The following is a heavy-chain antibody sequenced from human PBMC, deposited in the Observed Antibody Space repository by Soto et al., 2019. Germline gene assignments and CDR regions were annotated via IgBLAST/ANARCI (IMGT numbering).Heavy chain of an antibody. CDR3: ARVSNAGAAGLGTDV. D-gene: IGHD4-4*01. J-gene: IGHJ6*02. Sequence: GGSLRLSCAASGFTFRSYEMNWVRQAPGKGLEWVSYISSSGSTIYYADSVKGRFTISRDNAKNSLYLQMNSLRAEDTAVYYCARVSNAGAAGLGTDVWGQVSTVTV. CDR2: ISSSGSTI. CDR1: GFTFRSYE. V-gene: IGHV3-48*03.